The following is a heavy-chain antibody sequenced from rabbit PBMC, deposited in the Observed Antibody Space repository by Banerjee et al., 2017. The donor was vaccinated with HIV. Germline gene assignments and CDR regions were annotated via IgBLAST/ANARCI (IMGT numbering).Heavy chain of an antibody. CDR1: GFSFSGSYY. J-gene: IGHJ4*01. CDR3: MSAGGGDSYFKL. Sequence: QQQLVESGGGLVQPEGSLTLTCTASGFSFSGSYYMCWVRQAPGKGLEWIGCIYAGSDSTYYASWAKGRFTISKTSSTTVTLQMTSLTAADTATYFCMSAGGGDSYFKLWGQGTLVTVS. CDR2: IYAGSDST. V-gene: IGHV1S45*01. D-gene: IGHD6-1*01.